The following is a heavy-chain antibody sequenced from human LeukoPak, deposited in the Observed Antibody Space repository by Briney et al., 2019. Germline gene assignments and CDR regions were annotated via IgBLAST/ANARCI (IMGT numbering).Heavy chain of an antibody. D-gene: IGHD5-24*01. Sequence: SETLSLTCTVSGGSISSSSYYWGWIRQPPGKGLEWIGSIYYSGSTYYNPSLKSRVTISVDTSKNQFSLKLSSVTAADTAVYYCARDGYNHYYFDYWGQGTLVTVSS. V-gene: IGHV4-39*07. CDR3: ARDGYNHYYFDY. CDR1: GGSISSSSYY. CDR2: IYYSGST. J-gene: IGHJ4*02.